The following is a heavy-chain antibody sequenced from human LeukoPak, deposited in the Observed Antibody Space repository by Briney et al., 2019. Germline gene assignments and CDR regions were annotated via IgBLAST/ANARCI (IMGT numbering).Heavy chain of an antibody. Sequence: ASVKVSCKASGYTFTSYGFSWVRQAPGQGLEWMGWISAYNGNTNSAQNLQGRVTMTTDTSTNTAYMELRSLRSDDTAVYYCARDWGSRGSPGYFDYWGQGTLVTVSS. J-gene: IGHJ4*02. CDR1: GYTFTSYG. V-gene: IGHV1-18*01. D-gene: IGHD3-16*01. CDR3: ARDWGSRGSPGYFDY. CDR2: ISAYNGNT.